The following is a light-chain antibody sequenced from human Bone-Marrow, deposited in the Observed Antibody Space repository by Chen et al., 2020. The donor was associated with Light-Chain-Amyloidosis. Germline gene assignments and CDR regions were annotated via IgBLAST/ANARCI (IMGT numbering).Light chain of an antibody. CDR2: EVS. Sequence: QSALTQPPSAAGSPGQSVTISFTGTSSDVGAYNYVSWYQQHPGKAPKLMIYEVSQRPSGVPDRFSGSKSGNTASLTVSGLQADDEADYYCTSHAGANAFYVFGTGTKVTVL. CDR3: TSHAGANAFYV. J-gene: IGLJ1*01. V-gene: IGLV2-8*01. CDR1: SSDVGAYNY.